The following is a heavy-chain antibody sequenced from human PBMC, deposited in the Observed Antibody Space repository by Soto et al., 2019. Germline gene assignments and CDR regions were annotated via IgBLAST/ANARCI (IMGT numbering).Heavy chain of an antibody. CDR2: IYYSGST. Sequence: SETLSLTCTVSGGSISSYYWSWIRQPPGKGLEWIGYIYYSGSTNYNPSLKSRVTISVDTSKNQFSLKLNSMTAADTDVYYCAQNGPYSLAVWGQGTTVTVSS. CDR1: GGSISSYY. V-gene: IGHV4-59*08. D-gene: IGHD1-1*01. J-gene: IGHJ6*02. CDR3: AQNGPYSLAV.